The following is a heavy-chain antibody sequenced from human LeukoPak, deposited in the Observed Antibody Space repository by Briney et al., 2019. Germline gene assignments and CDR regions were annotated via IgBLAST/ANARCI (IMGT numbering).Heavy chain of an antibody. V-gene: IGHV1-2*04. J-gene: IGHJ3*02. CDR3: ARDLGYNWGAHDAFDI. Sequence: ASVKVSCKASGYTFTGYYMHWVRQAPGQGLEWMGWINPNSGGTNYAQKFQGWVTMTRDTSISTAYMELSRLRSDDTAVYYCARDLGYNWGAHDAFDIWGQGTMVTVSS. CDR2: INPNSGGT. D-gene: IGHD5-24*01. CDR1: GYTFTGYY.